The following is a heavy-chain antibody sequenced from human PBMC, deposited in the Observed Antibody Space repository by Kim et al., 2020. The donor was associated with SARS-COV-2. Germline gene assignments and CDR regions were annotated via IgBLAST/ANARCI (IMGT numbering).Heavy chain of an antibody. J-gene: IGHJ3*01. CDR2: IFHTGSP. CDR3: ARERQGYNCWRALDV. D-gene: IGHD1-1*01. Sequence: SETLSLTCAVSGGSIERFSWSFIRQPAGRGLEWIGRIFHTGSPNYNPSLKSRVTMSVDTSTNQFSLQLRPVTAADTAVYFCARERQGYNCWRALDVWGQG. V-gene: IGHV4-4*07. CDR1: GGSIERFS.